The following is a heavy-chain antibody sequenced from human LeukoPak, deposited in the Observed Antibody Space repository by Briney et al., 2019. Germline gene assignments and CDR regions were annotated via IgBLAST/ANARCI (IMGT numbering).Heavy chain of an antibody. D-gene: IGHD1-26*01. CDR3: ASHAASGSYFFDS. CDR1: GFTVTDTY. CDR2: IYRGGDT. J-gene: IGHJ4*02. Sequence: PGGSLRLSCAASGFTVTDTYVSWVCQAPGKGLQWVSVIYRGGDTHYVDSVMGRFTISRDSSKNMVYLQLNSLRAEDTAVYYCASHAASGSYFFDSWGQGTLVTVSS. V-gene: IGHV3-53*01.